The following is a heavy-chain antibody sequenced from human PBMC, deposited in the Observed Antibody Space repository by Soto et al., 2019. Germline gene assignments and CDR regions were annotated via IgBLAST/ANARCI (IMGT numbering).Heavy chain of an antibody. V-gene: IGHV5-51*01. J-gene: IGHJ4*02. Sequence: PGESLKISCKGSGYSFSTYWLGWVRQMPGKGLEWMGFIYPHDSDTRYSPSFQGHVTISADKSITTTYLQWSSLKASDTAIYYCARHRCSDGSCSGFDYWGQGTLVTVSS. CDR3: ARHRCSDGSCSGFDY. CDR2: IYPHDSDT. D-gene: IGHD2-15*01. CDR1: GYSFSTYW.